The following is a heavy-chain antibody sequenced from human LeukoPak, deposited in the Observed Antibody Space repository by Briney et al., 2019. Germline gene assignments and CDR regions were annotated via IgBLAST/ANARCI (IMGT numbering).Heavy chain of an antibody. Sequence: SETLSLTCTVSGGSISGSYWSWIRQPPGKGLEWIGYIYYTVSTDYNPSLKSRVTISLDTSKNQFSLKLNSMTAADTAVYYCARVYQRRLDPWGQGTLVTVSS. D-gene: IGHD3-16*02. CDR2: IYYTVST. CDR3: ARVYQRRLDP. CDR1: GGSISGSY. J-gene: IGHJ5*02. V-gene: IGHV4-59*01.